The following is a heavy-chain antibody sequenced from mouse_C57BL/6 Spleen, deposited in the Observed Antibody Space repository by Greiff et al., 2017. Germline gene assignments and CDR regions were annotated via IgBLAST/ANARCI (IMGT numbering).Heavy chain of an antibody. CDR2: IWCDGST. J-gene: IGHJ1*01. CDR3: AEEGRFITTVGGYFDV. D-gene: IGHD1-1*01. CDR1: GFSLTSYG. V-gene: IGHV2-3*01. Sequence: QVQLKESGPGLVAPSQSLSITCTVSGFSLTSYGVSWVRQPPGKGLEWLGVIWCDGSTTYHSALISRLSISKDNSKSQVFLKLNSLQTDDTAAYYCAEEGRFITTVGGYFDVWGAGTTVTVSS.